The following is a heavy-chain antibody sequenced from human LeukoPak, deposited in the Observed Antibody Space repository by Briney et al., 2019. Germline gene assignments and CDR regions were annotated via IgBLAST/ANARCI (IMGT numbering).Heavy chain of an antibody. V-gene: IGHV3-7*01. D-gene: IGHD3-22*01. Sequence: GGSLRLSCAASGFTFSSYWMSWVRQAPGKGLEWVANIKQDGSEKYYVDSVKGRFTISRDNAKNSLYLQMNSLRAEDTAVYYCAKAPSNYYDSGGYFRDWGQGTLVTVSS. CDR1: GFTFSSYW. CDR3: AKAPSNYYDSGGYFRD. CDR2: IKQDGSEK. J-gene: IGHJ4*02.